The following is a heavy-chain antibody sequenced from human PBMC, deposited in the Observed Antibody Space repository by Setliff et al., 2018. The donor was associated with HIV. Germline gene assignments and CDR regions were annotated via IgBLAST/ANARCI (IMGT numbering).Heavy chain of an antibody. Sequence: SETLSLTCTVSGGSISSGDYYWSWIRQPPGRGLEWIGHIYTSGSTNYNPSLKSRVTISVDTSKNQISLKLSSVTAADTAVYYCARHRDPPGTRWIFYYYYMDLWGEGTTVTVSS. D-gene: IGHD5-12*01. J-gene: IGHJ6*03. V-gene: IGHV4-61*09. CDR3: ARHRDPPGTRWIFYYYYMDL. CDR2: IYTSGST. CDR1: GGSISSGDYY.